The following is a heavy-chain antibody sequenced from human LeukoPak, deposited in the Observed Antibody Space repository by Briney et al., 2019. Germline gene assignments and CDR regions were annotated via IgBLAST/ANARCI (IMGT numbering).Heavy chain of an antibody. CDR2: IYYSGST. J-gene: IGHJ3*02. D-gene: IGHD4-23*01. CDR3: ARGGGKGTGLNAFDI. CDR1: GYSISSGYY. V-gene: IGHV4-61*01. Sequence: SETLSLTCTVSGYSISSGYYWSWIRQPPGKGLEWIGYIYYSGSTNYNPSLKSRVTISVDTSKNQFSLKLSSVTAADTAVYYCARGGGKGTGLNAFDIWGQGTMVTVSS.